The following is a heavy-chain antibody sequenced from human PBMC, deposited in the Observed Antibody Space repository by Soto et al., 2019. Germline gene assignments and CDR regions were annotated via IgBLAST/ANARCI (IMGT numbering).Heavy chain of an antibody. CDR3: AGGDIVSYHYYGMDV. J-gene: IGHJ6*02. D-gene: IGHD5-12*01. CDR2: ISAYNGNT. CDR1: GYTFTSYG. Sequence: ASVKVSCKASGYTFTSYGISWVRQAPGQGLEWMGWISAYNGNTNYAQKLQGRVTMTKDTSTSTAYMELRSLRSDDTAVYYCAGGDIVSYHYYGMDVWGQGTTVTVSS. V-gene: IGHV1-18*01.